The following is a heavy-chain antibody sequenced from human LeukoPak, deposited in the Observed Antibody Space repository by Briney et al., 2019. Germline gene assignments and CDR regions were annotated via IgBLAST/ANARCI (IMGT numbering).Heavy chain of an antibody. CDR1: GYTFTDYY. V-gene: IGHV1-2*02. D-gene: IGHD2-2*03. J-gene: IGHJ5*02. CDR2: INPNSGGT. Sequence: ASVKVSCKASGYTFTDYYMHWVRQAPGQGLEWVGCINPNSGGTNYAQKFQGRVTMTRDTSISTAYMELSRLRSDDTAVYYCARDADIGYCSSTSCVEFDPWGQGTLVTVSS. CDR3: ARDADIGYCSSTSCVEFDP.